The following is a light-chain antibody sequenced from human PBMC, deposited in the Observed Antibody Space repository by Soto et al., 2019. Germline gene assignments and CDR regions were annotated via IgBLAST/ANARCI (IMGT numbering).Light chain of an antibody. V-gene: IGKV1-5*01. CDR2: DAS. CDR3: QQYNSYPIT. Sequence: DVQMTQSPSTLSASVVHRDTITCRSSQRISRWFAWYQQKPGKAPKLLIYDASSLQSGVPSRFSGSGSGTEFTLTISGLQPDEFASYYCQQYNSYPITFGQGTRVENK. CDR1: QRISRW. J-gene: IGKJ5*01.